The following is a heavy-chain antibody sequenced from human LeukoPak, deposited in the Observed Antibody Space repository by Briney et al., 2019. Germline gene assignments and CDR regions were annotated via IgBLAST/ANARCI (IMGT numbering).Heavy chain of an antibody. V-gene: IGHV3-21*01. Sequence: GGSLRLSCAASGFTFNNYNMNWVRQAPGKGLEWVSSISSSSSYIYYADSVKGRFTISRDNAKNSLYLQMNSLRAEDTAVYYCARATLAAAGTDDAFDIWGQGTMVTVSS. CDR2: ISSSSSYI. D-gene: IGHD6-13*01. CDR3: ARATLAAAGTDDAFDI. J-gene: IGHJ3*02. CDR1: GFTFNNYN.